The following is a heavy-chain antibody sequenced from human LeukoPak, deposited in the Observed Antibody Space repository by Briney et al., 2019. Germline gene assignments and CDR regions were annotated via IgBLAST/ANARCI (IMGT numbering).Heavy chain of an antibody. V-gene: IGHV3-23*01. Sequence: PGGPLPLSYAASGFPFSSSAMGWLRQAPGKGLQGVSAISGSGGSTYYAVSVKGRFSISRDNPKNPLYLQMNSLGVEDTAIYFCVKEDKAPRGRTTRFEFWGQGALVTVSS. D-gene: IGHD1-14*01. CDR1: GFPFSSSA. CDR3: VKEDKAPRGRTTRFEF. CDR2: ISGSGGST. J-gene: IGHJ4*02.